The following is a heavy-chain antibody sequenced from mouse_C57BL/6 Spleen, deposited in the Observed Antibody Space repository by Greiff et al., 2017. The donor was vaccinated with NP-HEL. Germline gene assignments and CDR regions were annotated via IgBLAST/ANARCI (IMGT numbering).Heavy chain of an antibody. CDR3: TRVRVVTFAY. J-gene: IGHJ3*01. Sequence: DVMLVESGEGLVKPGGSLKLSCAASGFTFSSYAMSWVRQTPEKRLEWVAYISSGGDYIYYADTVKGRFTISRDNARNTLYLQMSSLKSEDTAMYYCTRVRVVTFAYWGQGTLVTVSA. V-gene: IGHV5-9-1*02. CDR2: ISSGGDYI. CDR1: GFTFSSYA. D-gene: IGHD2-2*01.